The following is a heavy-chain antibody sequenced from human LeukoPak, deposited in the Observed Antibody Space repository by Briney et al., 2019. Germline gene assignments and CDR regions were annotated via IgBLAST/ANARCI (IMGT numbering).Heavy chain of an antibody. D-gene: IGHD3-10*01. CDR1: GGSISSYY. Sequence: SSETLSLTCTVSGGSISSYYWSWIRQPPGKGLEWIGYIYYSGSTNYNPSLKSRVTISVDTSKNQFSLKLSSVTAADTAVYYCARQGKRGAFDIWGQGTMVTVSS. CDR3: ARQGKRGAFDI. CDR2: IYYSGST. J-gene: IGHJ3*02. V-gene: IGHV4-59*08.